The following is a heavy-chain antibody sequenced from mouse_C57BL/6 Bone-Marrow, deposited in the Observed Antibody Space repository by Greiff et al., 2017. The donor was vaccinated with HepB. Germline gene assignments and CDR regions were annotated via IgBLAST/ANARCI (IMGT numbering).Heavy chain of an antibody. J-gene: IGHJ2*01. CDR3: ARPDYGSSRDFDY. CDR1: GYTFTSYW. D-gene: IGHD1-1*01. Sequence: QVQLKQPGAELVKPGASVKLSCKASGYTFTSYWMQWVKQRPGQGLEWIGEIDPSDSYTNYNQKFKGKATLTVDTSSSTAYMQLSSLTSEDSAVYYCARPDYGSSRDFDYWGQGTTLTVSS. V-gene: IGHV1-50*01. CDR2: IDPSDSYT.